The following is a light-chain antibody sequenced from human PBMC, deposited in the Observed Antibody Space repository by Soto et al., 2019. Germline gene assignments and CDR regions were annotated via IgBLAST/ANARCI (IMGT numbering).Light chain of an antibody. CDR2: GNT. CDR3: QSYENSRTGFYV. Sequence: QSVLTQPPSVSGAQGQRVTISCTGSSSDIGAGFDVHWYQHLPGTAPKLLIYGNTNRPSGVPGRFSGSKSGTSASLVITGLQAEDDADYYCQSYENSRTGFYVFGTGTKVTVL. V-gene: IGLV1-40*01. CDR1: SSDIGAGFD. J-gene: IGLJ1*01.